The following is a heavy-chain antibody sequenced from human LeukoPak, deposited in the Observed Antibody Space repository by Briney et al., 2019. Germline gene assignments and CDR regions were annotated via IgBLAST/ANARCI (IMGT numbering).Heavy chain of an antibody. Sequence: SETLSLTCTVSGGSISSYYWSWIRQPPGKGLEWIGYIYYSGSTNYKPSLKSRVTISVDTSKNQFSLKLSSVTAADTAVYYCARVFKRGYSYGYPQYYFDYWGQGTLVTVSS. CDR3: ARVFKRGYSYGYPQYYFDY. J-gene: IGHJ4*02. CDR1: GGSISSYY. D-gene: IGHD5-18*01. V-gene: IGHV4-59*01. CDR2: IYYSGST.